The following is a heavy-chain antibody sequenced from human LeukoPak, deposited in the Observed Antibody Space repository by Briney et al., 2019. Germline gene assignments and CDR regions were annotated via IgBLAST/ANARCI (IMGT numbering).Heavy chain of an antibody. Sequence: GGSLRLSCAASTFTSSTHWMTWVRQAPGKGPEFVANINQDGSVKNYVDSVKGRFTISRDNAKNSLYLQMNSLRADDTAVYYCARDPGSSSFDYWGQGTLVTVSS. V-gene: IGHV3-7*01. CDR1: TFTSSTHW. CDR3: ARDPGSSSFDY. D-gene: IGHD6-13*01. J-gene: IGHJ4*02. CDR2: INQDGSVK.